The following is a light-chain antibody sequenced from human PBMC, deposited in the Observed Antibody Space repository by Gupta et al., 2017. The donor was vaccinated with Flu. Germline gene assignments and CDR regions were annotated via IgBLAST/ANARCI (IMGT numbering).Light chain of an antibody. Sequence: VTPGEPASNSFSASQRRQRRNGYYYLDWYLHKPGRSPQLLIYLGSNRASGVPDRFSGSGSGTDFTLKISKVEAEDVGIYYCMQKVQAPFTFAEGTLMEIK. CDR1: QRRQRRNGYYY. CDR2: LGS. V-gene: IGKV2-28*01. J-gene: IGKJ5*01. CDR3: MQKVQAPFT.